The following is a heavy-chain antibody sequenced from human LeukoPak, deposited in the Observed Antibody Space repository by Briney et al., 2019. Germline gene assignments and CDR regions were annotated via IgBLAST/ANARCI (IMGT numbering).Heavy chain of an antibody. J-gene: IGHJ4*02. CDR1: GFTFSSYV. Sequence: GGSLRLSCAASGFTFSSYVMSWVRQAPGKGLEWVSAISGSGGSTYYADSVKGRFTISRDNSKNTLYLQMNSLRAEDTAVYYCAKDRITVIVVAYYFDYWGQGTLVTVSS. CDR2: ISGSGGST. CDR3: AKDRITVIVVAYYFDY. D-gene: IGHD3-22*01. V-gene: IGHV3-23*01.